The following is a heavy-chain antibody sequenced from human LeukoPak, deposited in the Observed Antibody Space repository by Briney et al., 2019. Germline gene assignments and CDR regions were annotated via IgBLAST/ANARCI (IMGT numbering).Heavy chain of an antibody. CDR3: ARGGSGWFGALEFDY. D-gene: IGHD3-10*01. J-gene: IGHJ4*02. Sequence: ASVKVSCKASGYTFNTYGVIWVRQAPGKGFEWLGWISGQHGKTTYPQKFQDRVRMTTDTSTSTAYMELRSLTSDDTGVYFCARGGSGWFGALEFDYWGQGTLVTVSS. V-gene: IGHV1-18*01. CDR1: GYTFNTYG. CDR2: ISGQHGKT.